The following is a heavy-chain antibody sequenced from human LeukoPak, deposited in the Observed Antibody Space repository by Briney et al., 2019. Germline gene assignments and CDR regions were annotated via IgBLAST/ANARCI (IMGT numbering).Heavy chain of an antibody. D-gene: IGHD3-10*01. CDR2: IHPEGNEK. J-gene: IGHJ4*02. CDR1: GFTFSNFW. Sequence: PGGSLRLSCAASGFTFSNFWMSWVRQAPGRGLEWVANIHPEGNEKYHVESVKGRFTISRDNTKNSLFLQMNGLRVEDTAVYYCARGDDFSGDHWGQGTLATVSS. CDR3: ARGDDFSGDH. V-gene: IGHV3-7*04.